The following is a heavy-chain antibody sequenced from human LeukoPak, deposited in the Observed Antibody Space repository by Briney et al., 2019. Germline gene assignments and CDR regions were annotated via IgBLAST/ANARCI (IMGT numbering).Heavy chain of an antibody. CDR1: GGSFSGYY. Sequence: SETLYLTCAAYGGSFSGYYWSWIRQTPGQGLEWIGEINHSGSTNYNPYVKSRVTISVDTSKNQFSLKLSSVTAADTAVYYCARGWRITMVRGVKKKYYYMDVWGKGTTVTVSS. J-gene: IGHJ6*03. V-gene: IGHV4-34*01. CDR3: ARGWRITMVRGVKKKYYYMDV. D-gene: IGHD3-10*01. CDR2: INHSGST.